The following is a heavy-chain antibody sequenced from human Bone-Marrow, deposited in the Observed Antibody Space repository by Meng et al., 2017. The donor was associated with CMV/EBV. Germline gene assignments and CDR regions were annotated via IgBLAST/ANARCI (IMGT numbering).Heavy chain of an antibody. CDR1: GGSVSSGSYY. Sequence: SETLSLTCTVSGGSVSSGSYYWSWIRQPPGKGLEWIGYIYYSGSTNYNPSLKSRVTISVDTSKNQFSLKLSSVTAADTAVYYCARAAYCTKGVCSLGKPDYWGQGTLVTVSS. D-gene: IGHD2-8*01. CDR3: ARAAYCTKGVCSLGKPDY. J-gene: IGHJ4*02. CDR2: IYYSGST. V-gene: IGHV4-61*01.